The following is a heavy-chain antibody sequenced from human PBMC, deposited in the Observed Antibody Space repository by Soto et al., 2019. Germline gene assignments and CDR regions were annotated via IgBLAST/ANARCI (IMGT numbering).Heavy chain of an antibody. Sequence: EVQLLESGGGLVQPGGSLRLSCAASGFTFSSYALNWVRQAPGKGLEWVSVISGSGDNTYYADSVKGRFTISRDNSKNTLYLQMNSLRAEDTAVYYCAKELRTDDFWSAYYTYYYMDVWGKGTTVTVSS. CDR2: ISGSGDNT. V-gene: IGHV3-23*01. D-gene: IGHD3-3*01. CDR1: GFTFSSYA. J-gene: IGHJ6*03. CDR3: AKELRTDDFWSAYYTYYYMDV.